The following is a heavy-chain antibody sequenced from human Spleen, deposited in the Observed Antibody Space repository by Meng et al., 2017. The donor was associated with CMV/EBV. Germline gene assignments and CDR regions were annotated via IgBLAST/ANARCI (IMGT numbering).Heavy chain of an antibody. Sequence: SGYPFPRYFLTRGGQAPGQGLEWMGWINPNSGGTNYAQKFQGWVTMTRDTSISTAYMELSRLRSDDTAVYYCARGGYSYGWGGSFDYWGQGTLVTVSS. CDR3: ARGGYSYGWGGSFDY. CDR1: GYPFPRYF. V-gene: IGHV1-2*04. J-gene: IGHJ4*02. CDR2: INPNSGGT. D-gene: IGHD5-18*01.